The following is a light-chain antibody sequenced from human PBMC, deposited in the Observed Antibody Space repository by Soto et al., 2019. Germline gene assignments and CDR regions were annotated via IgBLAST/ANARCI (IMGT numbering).Light chain of an antibody. CDR2: GVF. J-gene: IGKJ2*01. Sequence: VLTQSPGTVSLSPGEKATLSCRTSQSVSSNYLAWYQQKPGQAPRLLIYGVFNRATGIPDRFSGSGSGTDFSLTISRLEPEDAAVYFCQHYDGSPRTFGQGTRLQI. CDR1: QSVSSNY. V-gene: IGKV3-20*01. CDR3: QHYDGSPRT.